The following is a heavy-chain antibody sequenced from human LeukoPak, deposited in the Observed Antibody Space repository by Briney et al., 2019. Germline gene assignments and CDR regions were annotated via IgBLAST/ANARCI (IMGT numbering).Heavy chain of an antibody. CDR3: AREYGSGSYYSYFDY. J-gene: IGHJ4*02. CDR2: IYHSGST. V-gene: IGHV4-30-2*01. CDR1: GGSISSGGYS. D-gene: IGHD3-10*01. Sequence: SETLSLTCAVSGGSISSGGYSWSWIRQPPGKGLEWIGYIYHSGSTYYNPSLKSRVTISVDRSKNQFSLKLSSVTAADTAVYYCAREYGSGSYYSYFDYWGQGTLVTVSS.